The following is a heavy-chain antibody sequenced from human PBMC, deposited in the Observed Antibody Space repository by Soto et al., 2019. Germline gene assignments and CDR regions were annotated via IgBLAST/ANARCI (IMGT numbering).Heavy chain of an antibody. V-gene: IGHV4-39*01. Sequence: TSETLSLTCTVSGGSISSSSYYWGWIRQPPGKGLEWIGSIYYSGSTYYNPSLKSRVTISVDTSKNQFSLKLSSVTAADTAVYYCASEKYRDVVVVAATRPYFDYWGQGTLVTVSS. CDR1: GGSISSSSYY. CDR2: IYYSGST. J-gene: IGHJ4*02. D-gene: IGHD2-15*01. CDR3: ASEKYRDVVVVAATRPYFDY.